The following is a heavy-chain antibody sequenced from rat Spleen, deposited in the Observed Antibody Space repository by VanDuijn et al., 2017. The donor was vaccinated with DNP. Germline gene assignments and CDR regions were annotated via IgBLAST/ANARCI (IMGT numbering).Heavy chain of an antibody. CDR3: VRSPETTYIYFPWAY. CDR2: IWNNGGT. J-gene: IGHJ3*01. D-gene: IGHD1-2*01. V-gene: IGHV2-41*01. CDR1: GFSLTNHH. Sequence: QVQLKESGPGLVQPSQTLSLACTVSGFSLTNHHVHWVRQSPGKGLEWMGVIWNNGGTRYNSVLKSRLSISKDTSKSQVFLKMNSLQTEDTATYYCVRSPETTYIYFPWAYWGQGTLVTVSS.